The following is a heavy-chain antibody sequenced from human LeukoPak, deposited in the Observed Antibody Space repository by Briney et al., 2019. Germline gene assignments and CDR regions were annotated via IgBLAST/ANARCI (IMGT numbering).Heavy chain of an antibody. D-gene: IGHD6-13*01. Sequence: KPGGSLRLSCAASGFTFSSYSMNWVRQAPGKGLEWVSSISSSSSYIYYADSVKGRFTISRDNAKNSLYLQMNSLRAEDTAVYYCARDLRGDSSSWYGGAFYIGMDVWGQGTTVTVSS. J-gene: IGHJ6*02. CDR1: GFTFSSYS. CDR3: ARDLRGDSSSWYGGAFYIGMDV. V-gene: IGHV3-21*01. CDR2: ISSSSSYI.